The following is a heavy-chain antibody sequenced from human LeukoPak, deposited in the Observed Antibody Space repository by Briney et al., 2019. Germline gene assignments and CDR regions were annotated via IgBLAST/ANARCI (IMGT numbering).Heavy chain of an antibody. D-gene: IGHD6-13*01. J-gene: IGHJ5*02. V-gene: IGHV3-11*01. CDR1: GFIFSDHF. CDR2: ISTSGTAT. Sequence: PGGSLRLSCAASGFIFSDHFMSWIRQAPGKGLEWVSYISTSGTATYYTDSVKGRFTISRDNAKNSLYLQMNSLRAEDTAVYYCARDTSSTGSNSGSFAPWGQGTLVTVSS. CDR3: ARDTSSTGSNSGSFAP.